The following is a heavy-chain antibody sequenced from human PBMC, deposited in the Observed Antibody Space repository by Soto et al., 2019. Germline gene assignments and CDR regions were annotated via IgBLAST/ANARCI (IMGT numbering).Heavy chain of an antibody. CDR2: ISSSSSTI. D-gene: IGHD3-3*01. V-gene: IGHV3-48*04. J-gene: IGHJ3*02. CDR1: GFTFSSYS. Sequence: GGSLRLSCAASGFTFSSYSMNWVRQAPGKGLEWVSYISSSSSTIYYADSVKGRFTISRDNAKNSLYLQMNSLTAEDTAVYYCARERIASGGVVIMGDFDIWGQGTMVTVSS. CDR3: ARERIASGGVVIMGDFDI.